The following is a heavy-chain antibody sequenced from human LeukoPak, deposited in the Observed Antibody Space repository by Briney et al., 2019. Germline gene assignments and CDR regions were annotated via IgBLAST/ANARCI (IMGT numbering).Heavy chain of an antibody. CDR2: INHSGST. J-gene: IGHJ3*02. V-gene: IGHV4-34*01. CDR3: ARVGTTSFSTPRDAFDI. D-gene: IGHD2-2*01. CDR1: GGSFSGYY. Sequence: SETLSLTCAVYGGSFSGYYWSWIRQPPGKGLEWIGEINHSGSTNYNPSLKSRVTISVDTSKNQFSLKLSSVTAADTAVYYCARVGTTSFSTPRDAFDIWGQGTMVTVSS.